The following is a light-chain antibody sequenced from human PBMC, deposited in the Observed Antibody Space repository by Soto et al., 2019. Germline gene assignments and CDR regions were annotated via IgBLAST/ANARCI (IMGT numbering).Light chain of an antibody. J-gene: IGKJ2*01. CDR1: QSVLYSSNNKNY. CDR2: WAS. V-gene: IGKV4-1*01. Sequence: IVMTQSPDSLAVSLGERATINCKSSQSVLYSSNNKNYLAWYQQKPGQPPKLLIYWASTRESGVPDRFSGSGSGTDFTLTISSLQAEDVAVYYCQQYYSWYTFGQGTKLEIK. CDR3: QQYYSWYT.